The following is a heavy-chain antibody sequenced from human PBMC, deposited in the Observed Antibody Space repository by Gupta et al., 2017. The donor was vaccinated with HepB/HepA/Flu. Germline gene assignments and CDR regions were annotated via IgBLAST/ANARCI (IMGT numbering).Heavy chain of an antibody. CDR1: GFTFSNSA. CDR3: VKDVCSGDCLYYFDY. CDR2: ISNSGGST. D-gene: IGHD2-21*02. V-gene: IGHV3-23*01. J-gene: IGHJ4*02. Sequence: EVQLLESGGDLVQPGGSLTLSCAASGFTFSNSAMNWVRQAPGKGLEWVSAISNSGGSTYYADSVKGRFTISRDNSKNTLYLQMNSLRAEDTAVYYCVKDVCSGDCLYYFDYWGQGTLVTVSS.